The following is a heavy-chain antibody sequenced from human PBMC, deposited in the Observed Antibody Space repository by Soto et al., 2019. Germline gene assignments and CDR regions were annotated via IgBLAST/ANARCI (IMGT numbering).Heavy chain of an antibody. Sequence: GASVKVSCKASGYTFTGYYMHWVRQAPGQGLEWMGWINPNSGGTNYAQKFQGWVTMTRDTSISTAYMELSRLRSDDTAVYYCAIRGPYSSSSTSYYYYGMDVWGQGTTVTVSS. V-gene: IGHV1-2*04. CDR1: GYTFTGYY. J-gene: IGHJ6*02. CDR2: INPNSGGT. D-gene: IGHD6-6*01. CDR3: AIRGPYSSSSTSYYYYGMDV.